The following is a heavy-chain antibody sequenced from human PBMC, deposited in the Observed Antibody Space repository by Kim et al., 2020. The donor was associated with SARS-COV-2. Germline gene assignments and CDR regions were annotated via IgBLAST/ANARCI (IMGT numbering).Heavy chain of an antibody. J-gene: IGHJ2*01. CDR2: ISYDGSSK. V-gene: IGHV3-30*18. Sequence: GGSLRLSCAASGFTFSSYGMHWVRQAPGKGLEWVAVISYDGSSKYYADSVKVRVTISRDSSKTTLYLQLHIQRPKTTATYYCAKDSDIDSFDL. D-gene: IGHD2-21*01. CDR3: AKDSDIDSFDL. CDR1: GFTFSSYG.